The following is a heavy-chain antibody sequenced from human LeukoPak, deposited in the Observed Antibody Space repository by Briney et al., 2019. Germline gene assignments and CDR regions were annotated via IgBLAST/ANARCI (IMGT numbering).Heavy chain of an antibody. D-gene: IGHD3/OR15-3a*01. Sequence: GGSLRLSCATSGFTFSDHWMHWVRQPPGKGLVWVSRVSPDGSVTNYADSMKGRFTISRDSTNTLYLQMNSLRVEDTAVYYCVRGTAFWTGVDFWGQGFLVTVSS. J-gene: IGHJ4*02. CDR3: VRGTAFWTGVDF. CDR1: GFTFSDHW. V-gene: IGHV3-74*01. CDR2: VSPDGSVT.